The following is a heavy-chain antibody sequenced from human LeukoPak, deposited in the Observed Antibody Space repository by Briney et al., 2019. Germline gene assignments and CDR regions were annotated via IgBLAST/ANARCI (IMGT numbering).Heavy chain of an antibody. J-gene: IGHJ4*02. Sequence: ASVKVSCKASGYIFTSYGISWVRQAPGQGLEWMGWISAYNGNTNYAQKVQGRLTLTADRSTNTAYMELRSLRSDDTAVYYCARGAYGDIWGQGTTVTVSS. CDR1: GYIFTSYG. CDR3: ARGAYGDI. V-gene: IGHV1-18*01. CDR2: ISAYNGNT. D-gene: IGHD3-9*01.